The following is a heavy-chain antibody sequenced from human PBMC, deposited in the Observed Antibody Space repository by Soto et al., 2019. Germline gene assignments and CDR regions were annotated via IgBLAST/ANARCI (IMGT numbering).Heavy chain of an antibody. V-gene: IGHV1-8*01. CDR2: MNPGSGDT. CDR1: GYSFTNND. D-gene: IGHD3-16*01. CDR3: ARMATFGSLNWFDP. Sequence: GASVKVSCKASGYSFTNNDVSWVRQATGQGLEGMGWMNPGSGDTGYAQKFQGRVTMTRDISIATAYMELSSLRSDDTAIYYCARMATFGSLNWFDPWGQGTLVTVSS. J-gene: IGHJ5*02.